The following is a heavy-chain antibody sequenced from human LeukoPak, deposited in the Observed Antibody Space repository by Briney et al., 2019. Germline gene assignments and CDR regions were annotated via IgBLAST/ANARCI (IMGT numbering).Heavy chain of an antibody. CDR3: ARWGSPTVDAFDV. Sequence: GGSLRLSCAASGFTFSDYYMTWFRQAPGKGLECLSYISSSGGTTFYIDSVKGRFTISRDNTKSSLYLQMNGLSAEDTAVYYCARWGSPTVDAFDVWGQGTVVTVSS. D-gene: IGHD3-16*01. J-gene: IGHJ3*01. V-gene: IGHV3-11*01. CDR1: GFTFSDYY. CDR2: ISSSGGTT.